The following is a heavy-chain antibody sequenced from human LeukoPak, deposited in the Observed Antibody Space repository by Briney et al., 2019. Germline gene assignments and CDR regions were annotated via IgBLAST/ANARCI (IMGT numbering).Heavy chain of an antibody. CDR2: ISSSSSYI. Sequence: GGSLRLSCAASEFTFSSYSMNWVRQAPGKGLEWVSSISSSSSYIYYADSVKGRFTISRDNAKNSLYLQMNSLRAEDTAVYYCARGYYYGSGSYYSRLVGPWFDPWGQGTLVTVSS. V-gene: IGHV3-21*01. J-gene: IGHJ5*02. CDR3: ARGYYYGSGSYYSRLVGPWFDP. CDR1: EFTFSSYS. D-gene: IGHD3-10*01.